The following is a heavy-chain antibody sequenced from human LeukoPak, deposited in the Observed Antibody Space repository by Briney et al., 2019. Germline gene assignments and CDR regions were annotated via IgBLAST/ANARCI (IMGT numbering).Heavy chain of an antibody. CDR3: AVRAETLMGYYYYYMDV. J-gene: IGHJ6*03. CDR1: GGTFSSYA. CDR2: IIPIFGTA. D-gene: IGHD1-26*01. V-gene: IGHV1-69*13. Sequence: SVKVSCKASGGTFSSYAISWVRQAPGQGLEWMGGIIPIFGTANYAQKFQGRVTITADESTSTAYMELSSLRSEDTAVYYCAVRAETLMGYYYYYMDVWGKGTTVTVS.